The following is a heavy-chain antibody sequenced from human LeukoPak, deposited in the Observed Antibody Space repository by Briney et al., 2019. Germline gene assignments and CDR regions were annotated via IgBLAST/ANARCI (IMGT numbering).Heavy chain of an antibody. J-gene: IGHJ5*02. D-gene: IGHD6-19*01. CDR1: GYTFTSYA. V-gene: IGHV7-4-1*02. CDR2: INTNTGNP. CDR3: ARRVAVAAKTFNNWFDP. Sequence: GASVKVSCKASGYTFTSYAMNWVRQAPGQGLEWMGWINTNTGNPTYAQGFTGRFVFSLDTSVSTAYLQISSLKAEDTAVYYCARRVAVAAKTFNNWFDPWGQGTLVTVSS.